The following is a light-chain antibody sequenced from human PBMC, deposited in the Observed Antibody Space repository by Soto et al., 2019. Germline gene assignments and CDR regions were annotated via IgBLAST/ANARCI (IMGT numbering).Light chain of an antibody. J-gene: IGKJ4*01. V-gene: IGKV3-15*01. CDR2: GAS. Sequence: EIVMTQSPATLSVSPGERATLSCRASQSVYTTLAWYQQKPCQAPRLLIYGASTSATGIPARFSGTGSATEFTLTISSLQSEDSAVYYCQQYNKSPLTFGGGTKVEI. CDR3: QQYNKSPLT. CDR1: QSVYTT.